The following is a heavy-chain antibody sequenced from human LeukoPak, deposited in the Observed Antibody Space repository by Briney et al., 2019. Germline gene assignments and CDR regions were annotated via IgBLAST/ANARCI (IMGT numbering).Heavy chain of an antibody. J-gene: IGHJ4*02. V-gene: IGHV3-30*18. CDR3: AKDDRGNEAPFDY. CDR2: ISYDGTNK. Sequence: GGSLRLSRAASGFTFSNYDMHWVRQAPGKGLEWVAVISYDGTNKYYADSVKGRFTISRDNSKNTLHLQMNSLRAEDTAVYYCAKDDRGNEAPFDYWGQGTLVTVSP. CDR1: GFTFSNYD.